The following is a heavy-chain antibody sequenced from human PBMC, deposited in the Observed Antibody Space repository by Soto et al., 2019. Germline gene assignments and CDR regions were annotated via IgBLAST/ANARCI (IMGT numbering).Heavy chain of an antibody. CDR3: ARGWHIVVVPAAIPTDFDY. V-gene: IGHV3-11*01. J-gene: IGHJ4*02. Sequence: GGSLRLSCAASGFTFSDYYMSWTRQAPGKGLEWVSYISSSGSTIYYADSVKGRFTISRDNAKNSLYLQMNSLRAEDTAVYYCARGWHIVVVPAAIPTDFDYWGQGTLVTVSS. D-gene: IGHD2-2*01. CDR2: ISSSGSTI. CDR1: GFTFSDYY.